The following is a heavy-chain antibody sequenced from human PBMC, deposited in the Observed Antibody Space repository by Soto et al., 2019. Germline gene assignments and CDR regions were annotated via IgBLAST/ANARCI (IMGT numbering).Heavy chain of an antibody. J-gene: IGHJ5*02. Sequence: QVQLQESGPGLVKPSETLSLTCTVSGGSISSYYWSWIRQPPGKGLEWIGYIYYSGSTNYNPSLKSRVTISVDTSKNQFSLKLSSVTAADTAVYYCARQMNPNWFDPWGQGTLVTVSS. CDR2: IYYSGST. V-gene: IGHV4-59*08. CDR1: GGSISSYY. CDR3: ARQMNPNWFDP.